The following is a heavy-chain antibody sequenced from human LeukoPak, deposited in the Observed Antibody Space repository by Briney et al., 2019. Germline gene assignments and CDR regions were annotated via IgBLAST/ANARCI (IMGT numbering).Heavy chain of an antibody. V-gene: IGHV4-31*03. CDR1: GGSISSGGYY. D-gene: IGHD4-17*01. CDR2: IYYSGST. J-gene: IGHJ3*02. CDR3: ARDAFDDYGDHDAFDI. Sequence: SETLSLTCTVSGGSISSGGYYWSWIRQHPGKGLEWIGYIYYSGSTYYNPSLKSRVTISVDTSKNQFSLKLSSMTAADTAVYYCARDAFDDYGDHDAFDIWGQGTMVTVS.